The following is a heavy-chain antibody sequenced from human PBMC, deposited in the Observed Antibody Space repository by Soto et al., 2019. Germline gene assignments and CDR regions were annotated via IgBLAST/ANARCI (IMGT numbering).Heavy chain of an antibody. J-gene: IGHJ4*02. D-gene: IGHD2-15*01. CDR2: ISSYNDDK. V-gene: IGHV1-18*01. CDR3: ARDLLRKTWQPNYLDL. Sequence: ASVKVSCKTTGYTFSSFGVSWVRQAPGHGLEWVGWISSYNDDKKYAQKFQGRVTITKDTSTNTAYMELRSLTSDDTGVYYCARDLLRKTWQPNYLDLWGQGTPVTVSS. CDR1: GYTFSSFG.